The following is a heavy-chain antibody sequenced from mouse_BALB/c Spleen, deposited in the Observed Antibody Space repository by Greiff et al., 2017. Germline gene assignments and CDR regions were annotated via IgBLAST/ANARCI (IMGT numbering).Heavy chain of an antibody. D-gene: IGHD2-1*01. Sequence: VQLQQSGAELVKPGASVKLSCKGSGYTFTDYAMHWVKQSHAKSLEWIGVISTYYGDASYNQKFKGKATMTVDKSSSTAYMELARLTSEDSAIYYCARGGYGNLWYFDVWGAGTTVTVSS. CDR2: ISTYYGDA. J-gene: IGHJ1*01. V-gene: IGHV1S137*01. CDR3: ARGGYGNLWYFDV. CDR1: GYTFTDYA.